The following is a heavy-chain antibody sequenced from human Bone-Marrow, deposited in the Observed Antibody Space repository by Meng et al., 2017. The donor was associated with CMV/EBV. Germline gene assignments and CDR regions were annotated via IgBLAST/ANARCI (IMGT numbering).Heavy chain of an antibody. J-gene: IGHJ4*02. CDR3: TSHGFGQN. CDR2: IRSKAYGGTT. CDR1: GFTFGDYA. D-gene: IGHD3-10*01. V-gene: IGHV3-49*04. Sequence: GGSLRPSCTASGFTFGDYAMSWVRQAPGKGLEWVGFIRSKAYGGTTEYAASVKGRSTISRDDSKSIAYLQMNSLKTEDTAVYYCTSHGFGQNWGQGTLVTVSS.